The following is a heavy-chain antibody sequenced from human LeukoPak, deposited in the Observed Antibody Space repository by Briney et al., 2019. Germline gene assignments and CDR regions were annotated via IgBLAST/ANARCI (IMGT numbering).Heavy chain of an antibody. Sequence: PGGSLRLSCAASGFTFSSYSMNWVRQAPGKGLEWVSSISSSSSYIYYADSVKGRFTISRDNAKNSLYLQMNSLRAEDTAVYYCAREAIAAADPIDYWGQGTLVTVSS. V-gene: IGHV3-21*01. CDR2: ISSSSSYI. J-gene: IGHJ4*02. CDR1: GFTFSSYS. CDR3: AREAIAAADPIDY. D-gene: IGHD6-13*01.